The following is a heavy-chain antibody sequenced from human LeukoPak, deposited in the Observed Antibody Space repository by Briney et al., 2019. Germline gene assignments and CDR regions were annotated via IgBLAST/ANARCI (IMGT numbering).Heavy chain of an antibody. V-gene: IGHV3-23*01. J-gene: IGHJ4*02. CDR1: GFTFSNYA. CDR2: VSDSGNTP. CDR3: VTGAFNFDY. Sequence: GGSLRLSCAASGFTFSNYAMTWIRQAPGMGLEWVSSVSDSGNTPYYAAAVKGRFVISRDNSNNTLYLQMNSLRVEDTAVYFCVTGAFNFDYWGQGTLVTVSS. D-gene: IGHD1-14*01.